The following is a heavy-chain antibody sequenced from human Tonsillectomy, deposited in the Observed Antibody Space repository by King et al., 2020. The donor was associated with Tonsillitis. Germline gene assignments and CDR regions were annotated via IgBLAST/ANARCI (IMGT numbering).Heavy chain of an antibody. CDR3: PRRNSGLLVAAPIRDAFDI. CDR1: GFSLITSGVG. D-gene: IGHD5-12*01. Sequence: ITLKESGPTLVKPTETLTLTCTFSGFSLITSGVGVGWIRQPPGKALEWLALIYWDNDTRYSPSLKSRLTITKDTSRNKVVLTMTNMDPVDTATYFWPRRNSGLLVAAPIRDAFDIWGQGTMVTVSS. J-gene: IGHJ3*02. V-gene: IGHV2-5*02. CDR2: IYWDNDT.